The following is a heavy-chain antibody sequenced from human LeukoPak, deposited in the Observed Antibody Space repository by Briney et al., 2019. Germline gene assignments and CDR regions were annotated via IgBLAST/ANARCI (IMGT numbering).Heavy chain of an antibody. Sequence: SGGSLRLSCAASGFTFSTYAMSWVRQAPGKGLEWVSAISSSGGSTYYADSVKGRFTISRDNAKNSLYLQMNSLRAEDTAVYYCARGQSSGWYGGYYFDYWGQGTLVTVSS. J-gene: IGHJ4*02. CDR1: GFTFSTYA. V-gene: IGHV3-23*01. CDR3: ARGQSSGWYGGYYFDY. D-gene: IGHD6-19*01. CDR2: ISSSGGST.